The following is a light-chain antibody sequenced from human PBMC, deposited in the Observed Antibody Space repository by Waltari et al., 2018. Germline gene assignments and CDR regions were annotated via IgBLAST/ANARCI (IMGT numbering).Light chain of an antibody. CDR1: QSISSY. CDR3: QQSYSTPHT. Sequence: DIQMTQSPSSLSASVGDRVTITCRASQSISSYLNWYQQKPGKAPKLLIYAASSLQSGVPSRCSGSGSGTDFTLTISSLQPEDFATYYCQQSYSTPHTCGPGTKVDIK. J-gene: IGKJ3*01. CDR2: AAS. V-gene: IGKV1-39*01.